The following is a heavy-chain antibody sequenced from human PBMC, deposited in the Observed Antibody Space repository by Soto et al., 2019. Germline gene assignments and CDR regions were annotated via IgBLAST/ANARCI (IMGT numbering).Heavy chain of an antibody. Sequence: ASVKVSCKASGYTFTRYTMNWVRQAPGQRLEWMGWINPDSGNTNYAQKFQDRVTITRDTSISTAYMELSSLRSDDTAMYYCERDHCPNGVCYDLGYWGQGILVTVSS. V-gene: IGHV1-2*02. CDR3: ERDHCPNGVCYDLGY. D-gene: IGHD2-8*01. CDR2: INPDSGNT. CDR1: GYTFTRYT. J-gene: IGHJ4*02.